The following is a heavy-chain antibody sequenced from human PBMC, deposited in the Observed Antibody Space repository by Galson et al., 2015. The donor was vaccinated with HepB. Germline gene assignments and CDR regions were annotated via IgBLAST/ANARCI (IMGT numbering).Heavy chain of an antibody. CDR1: GFTFSSYS. D-gene: IGHD6-13*01. CDR2: ISSSSSYI. V-gene: IGHV3-21*01. J-gene: IGHJ1*01. CDR3: ARDALGEVAAAYTQYFQH. Sequence: SLRLSCAASGFTFSSYSMNWVRQAPGKGLEWVSSISSSSSYIYYADSVKGRFTISRDNAKNSLYLQMNSLRAEDTAVYYCARDALGEVAAAYTQYFQHWGQGTLVTVSS.